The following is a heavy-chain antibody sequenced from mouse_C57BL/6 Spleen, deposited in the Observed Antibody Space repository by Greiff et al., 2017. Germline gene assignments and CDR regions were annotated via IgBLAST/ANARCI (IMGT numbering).Heavy chain of an antibody. CDR1: GYTFTDYT. D-gene: IGHD3-2*02. V-gene: IGHV1-18*01. J-gene: IGHJ4*01. CDR2: INPNNGGT. Sequence: EVQLQQSGPELVKPGASVKIPCKASGYTFTDYTMDWVKQSPGQSLEWIGDINPNNGGTIYNQKFKGKATLTVDKSSSTAYMELRSLTSEDTAVYYGARGAAQATDAMDYWGQGTSVTVAS. CDR3: ARGAAQATDAMDY.